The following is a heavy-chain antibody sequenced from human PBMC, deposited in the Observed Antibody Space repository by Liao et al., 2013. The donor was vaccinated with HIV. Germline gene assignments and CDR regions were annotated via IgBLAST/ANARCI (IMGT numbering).Heavy chain of an antibody. J-gene: IGHJ4*02. CDR1: GGSISGGSYY. V-gene: IGHV4-61*02. CDR3: ARAPGYSGYDGGVFDY. Sequence: QVQLQESGPGLVKPSQTLSLTCSVSGGSISGGSYYWSWIRQPAGKGLEWIGRIYTTGSTNYNPSLESRVTISVDTSKNHFSLKLSSVTAADTAVYYCARAPGYSGYDGGVFDYWGQGTLVTVSS. CDR2: IYTTGST. D-gene: IGHD5-12*01.